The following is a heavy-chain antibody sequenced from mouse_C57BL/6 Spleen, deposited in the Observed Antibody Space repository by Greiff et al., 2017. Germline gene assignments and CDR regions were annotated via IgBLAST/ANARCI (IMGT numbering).Heavy chain of an antibody. CDR3: ARSGYYDYDGTWFAY. Sequence: QVQLQQPGAELVKPGASVKLSCKASGYTFTSYWMHWVKQRPGQGLEWIGMIHPNSGSTNYNEKFKSKATLTVDKSSSTAYMQLSRLTSEDSAVXYCARSGYYDYDGTWFAYWGQGTLVTVSA. CDR2: IHPNSGST. D-gene: IGHD2-4*01. J-gene: IGHJ3*01. V-gene: IGHV1-64*01. CDR1: GYTFTSYW.